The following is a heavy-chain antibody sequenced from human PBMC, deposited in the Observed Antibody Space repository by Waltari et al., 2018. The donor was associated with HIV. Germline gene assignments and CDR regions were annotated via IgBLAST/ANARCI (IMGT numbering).Heavy chain of an antibody. Sequence: QVQLVQSGAEVKKPGASVKVSCKASGYTFTSYDITWVRQATGQGLEWMGWKNPNSSNTGYAQKFQGRVTMTRNTSISTAYMELSSLRSEDTAVYYCARVGAAARPREIDYWGQGTLVTVSS. J-gene: IGHJ4*02. CDR1: GYTFTSYD. CDR3: ARVGAAARPREIDY. D-gene: IGHD6-13*01. V-gene: IGHV1-8*01. CDR2: KNPNSSNT.